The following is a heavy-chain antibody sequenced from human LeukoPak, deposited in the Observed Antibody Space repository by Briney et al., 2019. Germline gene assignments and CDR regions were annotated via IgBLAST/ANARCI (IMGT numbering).Heavy chain of an antibody. CDR2: IRRDGSVI. CDR3: VRDLSPAYGGHYYDAFDL. Sequence: PGGSLRLSCAASGFTFTTYWMAWVRQAPGKGLEWVANIRRDGSVIHYVDSVKDRFTISRDNAKNSVYLQMNSLRAEDTALYYCVRDLSPAYGGHYYDAFDLWGQGTMVTVSS. CDR1: GFTFTTYW. V-gene: IGHV3-7*01. D-gene: IGHD2-21*01. J-gene: IGHJ3*01.